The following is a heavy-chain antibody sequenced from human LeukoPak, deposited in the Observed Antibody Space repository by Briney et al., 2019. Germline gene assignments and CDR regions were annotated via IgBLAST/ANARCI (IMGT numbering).Heavy chain of an antibody. Sequence: SAETLSLTCAVYGGSFSGYYWSWIRQPPGKGLEWIGEINHSGSTNYNPSLKSRVTISVDTSKNQFSLKLSSVTAADTAVYYCARATGYYDSSGYYDPVSNFDYWGQGTLVTVSS. CDR1: GGSFSGYY. CDR3: ARATGYYDSSGYYDPVSNFDY. CDR2: INHSGST. V-gene: IGHV4-34*01. D-gene: IGHD3-22*01. J-gene: IGHJ4*02.